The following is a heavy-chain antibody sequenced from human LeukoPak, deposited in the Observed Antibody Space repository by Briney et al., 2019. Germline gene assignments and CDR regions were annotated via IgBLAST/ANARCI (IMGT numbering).Heavy chain of an antibody. V-gene: IGHV3-30*01. CDR1: GFTFRAYA. D-gene: IGHD3-10*01. Sequence: GASLRLSCVASGFTFRAYALHWVRRAPGQGLDWVAVVSSDGQNDFYSDSVRGRFTISRDNSRDTLYLQMDALRVADTGLYFCARSTYYYGSGTFYSVGPFDSWGQGTLVTVPS. J-gene: IGHJ4*02. CDR3: ARSTYYYGSGTFYSVGPFDS. CDR2: VSSDGQND.